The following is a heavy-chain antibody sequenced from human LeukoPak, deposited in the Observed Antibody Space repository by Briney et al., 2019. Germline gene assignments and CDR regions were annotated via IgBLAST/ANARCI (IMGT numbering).Heavy chain of an antibody. CDR1: GFTFSSYA. V-gene: IGHV3-23*01. J-gene: IGHJ4*02. D-gene: IGHD1-1*01. Sequence: GGSLRLSCAASGFTFSSYAMSWVRQAPGKGLEWVSDICGGAGCTYYADSVKGRFTISRDNSKNTLYLQMNSLRAEDTAVYYCAKVQLERRELLPNFDSWGQGTLVTVSS. CDR2: ICGGAGCT. CDR3: AKVQLERRELLPNFDS.